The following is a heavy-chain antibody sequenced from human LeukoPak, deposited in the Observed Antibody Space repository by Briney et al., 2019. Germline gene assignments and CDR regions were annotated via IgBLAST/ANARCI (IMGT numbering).Heavy chain of an antibody. V-gene: IGHV3-23*01. Sequence: GGSLRLSCAASGFTFSSYAMSWVRQAPGKGLEWVSAISGSGGSTYYADSVRGRFTISRDNSKNTLYLQMNSLRAEDTAVYYCATYSSSWYCFDYWGQGTLVTVSS. D-gene: IGHD6-13*01. CDR1: GFTFSSYA. J-gene: IGHJ4*02. CDR3: ATYSSSWYCFDY. CDR2: ISGSGGST.